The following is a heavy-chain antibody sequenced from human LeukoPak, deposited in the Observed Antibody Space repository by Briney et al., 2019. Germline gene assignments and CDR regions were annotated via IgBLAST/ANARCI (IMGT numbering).Heavy chain of an antibody. Sequence: GGSLRLSCAASGFTFSSYEMNWVRQAPGKGLEWVAYISSSGGIIYYADSVKGRFTISRDNAKNSLYLQMNSLRAEDTAVYFCANGVTTYDYWGQGTLVTVSS. CDR3: ANGVTTYDY. V-gene: IGHV3-48*03. D-gene: IGHD4-17*01. CDR2: ISSSGGII. CDR1: GFTFSSYE. J-gene: IGHJ4*02.